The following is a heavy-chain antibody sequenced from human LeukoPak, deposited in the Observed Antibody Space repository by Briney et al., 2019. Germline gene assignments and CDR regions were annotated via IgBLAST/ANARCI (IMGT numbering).Heavy chain of an antibody. J-gene: IGHJ6*03. CDR2: IDGSGSS. V-gene: IGHV4-38-2*02. CDR1: GYSISSGYL. D-gene: IGHD2-8*01. Sequence: SETLSLTCTVSGYSISSGYLWGWIRQPPGKGLEWIGSIDGSGSSYYNPSLKSRVTISVDTSRNQFSLKLSSVTAADTAVYYCARGYAYYYYYMDVWGKGTTVTISS. CDR3: ARGYAYYYYYMDV.